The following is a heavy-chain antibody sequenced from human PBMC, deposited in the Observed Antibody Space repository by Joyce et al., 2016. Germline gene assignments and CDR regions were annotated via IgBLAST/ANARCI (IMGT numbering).Heavy chain of an antibody. J-gene: IGHJ2*01. Sequence: QELLVQSGAEVKKPGASVTVSCKATGYTFTGQDVDWVRQAPGQGPEWMGWINTNVDDTKYAEKFLGRVTMTTDASTSTAYMELSRLTSDDTAVYYCARVRCYNHNYYVWFYDLWGRGTPVAVSS. V-gene: IGHV1-2*02. CDR2: INTNVDDT. CDR3: ARVRCYNHNYYVWFYDL. CDR1: GYTFTGQD. D-gene: IGHD3-10*02.